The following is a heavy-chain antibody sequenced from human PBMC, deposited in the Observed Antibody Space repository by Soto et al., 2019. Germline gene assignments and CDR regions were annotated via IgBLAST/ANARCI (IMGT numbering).Heavy chain of an antibody. CDR3: ARGDNYYDSSGYFSPSFDI. CDR2: ISYDGSNK. D-gene: IGHD3-22*01. CDR1: GFTFSSYW. Sequence: GGSRRLSCAASGFTFSSYWMHWVRQAPGKGLVWVAVISYDGSNKYYADSVKGRFTISRDNSKNTLYLQMNSLRAEDTAVYYCARGDNYYDSSGYFSPSFDIWGQGTMVT. V-gene: IGHV3-30-3*01. J-gene: IGHJ3*02.